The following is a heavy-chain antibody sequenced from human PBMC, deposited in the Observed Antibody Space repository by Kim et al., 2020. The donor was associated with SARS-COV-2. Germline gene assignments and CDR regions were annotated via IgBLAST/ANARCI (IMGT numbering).Heavy chain of an antibody. Sequence: GGSLRLSCAASGFTFSSYSMNWVRQAPGKGLEWVSSISSSSSYIYYADSVKGRFTISRDNAKNSLYLQMNSLRAEDTAVYYCARGKGDSSSWFDYWGQGTLVTVSS. V-gene: IGHV3-21*01. CDR1: GFTFSSYS. CDR2: ISSSSSYI. J-gene: IGHJ4*02. CDR3: ARGKGDSSSWFDY. D-gene: IGHD6-13*01.